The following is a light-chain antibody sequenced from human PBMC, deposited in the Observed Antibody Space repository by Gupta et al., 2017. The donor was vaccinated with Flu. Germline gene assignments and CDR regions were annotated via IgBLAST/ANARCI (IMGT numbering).Light chain of an antibody. J-gene: IGLJ2*01. CDR1: SSDVGSYNL. Sequence: QSALTXXASVAGXXGXSITISCTGTSSDVGSYNLVSWYQQHPGKAPKLMIYEGSKRPSGVSNRFSGSKSGNTASLTISGLQAEDEADYYCCSYAGSVVFGGGTKLTVL. V-gene: IGLV2-23*01. CDR3: CSYAGSVV. CDR2: EGS.